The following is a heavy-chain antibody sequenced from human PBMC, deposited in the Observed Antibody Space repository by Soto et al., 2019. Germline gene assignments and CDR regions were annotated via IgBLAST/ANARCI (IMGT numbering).Heavy chain of an antibody. CDR2: ISYDGSNK. D-gene: IGHD4-17*01. CDR1: GFTFSNYA. V-gene: IGHV3-30-3*01. J-gene: IGHJ6*02. CDR3: ARLSTTVTTWINYFYYFGMDV. Sequence: GGSLRLSCVASGFTFSNYAMHWVRQAPGKGLEWVAVISYDGSNKYYADSAKGRSTISRDNSKNTLYLQMNSLRPEDTAVYYCARLSTTVTTWINYFYYFGMDVWGEGTTVTVS.